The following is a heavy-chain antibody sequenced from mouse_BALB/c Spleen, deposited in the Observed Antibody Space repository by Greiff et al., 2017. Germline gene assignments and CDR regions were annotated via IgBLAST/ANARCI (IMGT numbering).Heavy chain of an antibody. D-gene: IGHD3-1*01. CDR1: GFNIKDYY. CDR2: INPSNGGT. V-gene: IGHV1S16*01. J-gene: IGHJ3*01. Sequence: VQLQQSGAELVRSGASVKLSCTASGFNIKDYYMHWVKQRPGQGLEWIGEINPSNGGTNFNEKFKSKATLTVDKSSSTAYMQLSSLTSEDSAVYYCTREGLGLREGFAYWGQGTLVTVSA. CDR3: TREGLGLREGFAY.